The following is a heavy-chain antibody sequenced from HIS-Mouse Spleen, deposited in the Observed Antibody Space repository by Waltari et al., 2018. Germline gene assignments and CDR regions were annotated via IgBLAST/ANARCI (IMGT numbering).Heavy chain of an antibody. D-gene: IGHD2-2*01. J-gene: IGHJ5*02. CDR3: ARGLPDIVVVPAAAVKGP. CDR1: GGSFSGYY. V-gene: IGHV4-34*01. Sequence: QVQLQQWGAGLLKPSETLSLTCAVYGGSFSGYYWSWIRQPPGKGLEWIGEIKHSGSTTYSPTLRGRVTISVDTSKNQFSLKLSTVTAADTAVYYGARGLPDIVVVPAAAVKGPWGQGTLVTVSS. CDR2: IKHSGST.